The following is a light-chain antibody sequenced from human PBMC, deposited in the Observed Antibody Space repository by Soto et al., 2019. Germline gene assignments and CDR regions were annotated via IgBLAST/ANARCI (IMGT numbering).Light chain of an antibody. CDR1: SSDVGAYNY. Sequence: QSALTQPASVSGSPGQSITISCTGTSSDVGAYNYVSWYQRHPGKAPKLMIYEVSNRPSGVSNRFSGSKSGNTASLTISGLQAEDEADYYCSSYTSSSTRVFGGGTKLTVL. J-gene: IGLJ2*01. CDR2: EVS. V-gene: IGLV2-14*01. CDR3: SSYTSSSTRV.